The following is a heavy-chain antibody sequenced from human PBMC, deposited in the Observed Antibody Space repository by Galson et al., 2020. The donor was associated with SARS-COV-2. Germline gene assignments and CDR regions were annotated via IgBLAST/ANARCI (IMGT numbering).Heavy chain of an antibody. CDR2: ISYDGSNK. CDR3: ARGTELGYCSSTSCYHPLNYYYYMDV. CDR1: GFTFSSYA. J-gene: IGHJ6*03. D-gene: IGHD2-2*01. Sequence: GGSLRLSCAASGFTFSSYAMHWVRQAPGKGLEWVAVISYDGSNKYYADSVKGRFTISRDNSKNTLYLQMNSLRAEDTAVYYCARGTELGYCSSTSCYHPLNYYYYMDVWGKGTTVTVSS. V-gene: IGHV3-30*04.